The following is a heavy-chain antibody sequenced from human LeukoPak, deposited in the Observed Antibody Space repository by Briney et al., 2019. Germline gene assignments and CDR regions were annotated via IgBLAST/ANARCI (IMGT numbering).Heavy chain of an antibody. D-gene: IGHD2-21*02. Sequence: GGSLRLSCAASGFTFSSYAMSWVRQAPGKGLEWVSAISGSGGSTYYADSVKGRFTVSRDNSKNTLYLQMNSLRAEDTAVYYCAKACGGDCYSNAFDIWGQGTMVTVSS. CDR1: GFTFSSYA. CDR3: AKACGGDCYSNAFDI. CDR2: ISGSGGST. J-gene: IGHJ3*02. V-gene: IGHV3-23*01.